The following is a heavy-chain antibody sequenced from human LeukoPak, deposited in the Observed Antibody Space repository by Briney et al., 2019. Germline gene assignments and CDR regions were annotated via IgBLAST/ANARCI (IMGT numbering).Heavy chain of an antibody. CDR3: ARARRGDYYDSSDYYDY. V-gene: IGHV4-39*07. CDR2: VYYSGNT. CDR1: GGSISSSNYY. D-gene: IGHD3-22*01. J-gene: IGHJ4*02. Sequence: SETLSLTCTVSGGSISSSNYYWGWIRQPPGKGLEWIGSVYYSGNTNYNPSLKSRVTMSLDTSKNHFSLKLSSVTAADTAVYYCARARRGDYYDSSDYYDYWGQGTLVTVSS.